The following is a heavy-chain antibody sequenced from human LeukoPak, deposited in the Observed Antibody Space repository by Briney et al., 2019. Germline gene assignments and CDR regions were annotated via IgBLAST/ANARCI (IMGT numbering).Heavy chain of an antibody. V-gene: IGHV4-39*01. CDR2: IYYSGST. CDR1: GGSISSSSYY. CDR3: ARGGWFGELNN. Sequence: PSEALSLTCTVSGGSISSSSYYWGWIRQPPGKGLEWIGNIYYSGSTYYNPSLKSRVTISVDTSKNQFSLKLSSVTAADTAVYYCARGGWFGELNNWGQGTLVTVSS. J-gene: IGHJ4*02. D-gene: IGHD3-10*01.